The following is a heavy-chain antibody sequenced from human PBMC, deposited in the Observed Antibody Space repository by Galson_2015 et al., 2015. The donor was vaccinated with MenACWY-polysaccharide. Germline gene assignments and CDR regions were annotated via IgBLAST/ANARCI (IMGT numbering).Heavy chain of an antibody. Sequence: LRLSCSASGFTFTSYAMRWVRQAPGKGLEWVSAIRSSGANTYYADSVKGRFTISRDNSKNTLYLQMNSLRAEDTAVYYCAKDSTDFWSVAGRFDHWGQGTLVTVSS. V-gene: IGHV3-23*01. CDR1: GFTFTSYA. D-gene: IGHD3-3*01. J-gene: IGHJ5*02. CDR2: IRSSGANT. CDR3: AKDSTDFWSVAGRFDH.